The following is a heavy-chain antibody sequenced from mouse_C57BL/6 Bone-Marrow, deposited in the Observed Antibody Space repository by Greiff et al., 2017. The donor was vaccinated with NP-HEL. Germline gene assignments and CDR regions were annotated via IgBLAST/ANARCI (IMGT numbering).Heavy chain of an antibody. CDR3: ARSGAYYSNYGAWFAY. V-gene: IGHV1-52*01. D-gene: IGHD2-5*01. CDR2: IDPSDSET. J-gene: IGHJ3*01. CDR1: GYTFTSYW. Sequence: QVQLQQPGAELVRPGSSVKLSCKASGYTFTSYWMHWVKQRPIQGLEWIGNIDPSDSETHYNQKFKDKATLTVDKSSSTAYMQHSSLTSEDSAVYYCARSGAYYSNYGAWFAYWGQGTLVTVSA.